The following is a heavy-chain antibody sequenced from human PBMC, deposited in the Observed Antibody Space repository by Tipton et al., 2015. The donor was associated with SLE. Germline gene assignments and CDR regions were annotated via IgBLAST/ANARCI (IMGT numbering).Heavy chain of an antibody. V-gene: IGHV4-59*01. CDR3: ARGDVYYDILTGYSPDAFDI. J-gene: IGHJ3*02. CDR2: IYYSGST. CDR1: GGSISSYY. Sequence: TLSLTCTVSGGSISSYYWSWIRQPPGKGLEWIGYIYYSGSTNYNPSLKSRVTISVDTSKNQFSLKLSSVTAADTAVYYCARGDVYYDILTGYSPDAFDIWGQGTMVTVSS. D-gene: IGHD3-9*01.